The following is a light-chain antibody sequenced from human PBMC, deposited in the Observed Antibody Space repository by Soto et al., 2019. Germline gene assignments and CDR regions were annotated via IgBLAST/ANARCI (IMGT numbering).Light chain of an antibody. CDR1: QGVIRY. CDR3: QPLNTYPVT. CDR2: AAS. J-gene: IGKJ4*01. V-gene: IGKV1-9*01. Sequence: IQLTQSPSSLSASVADSVTITCRASQGVIRYFSWYQQKPGPAPKLLIPAASTLQSGVPARFSGSGSGTDFTLRITSLQPENFATYYCQPLNTYPVTFGGGTKVDIK.